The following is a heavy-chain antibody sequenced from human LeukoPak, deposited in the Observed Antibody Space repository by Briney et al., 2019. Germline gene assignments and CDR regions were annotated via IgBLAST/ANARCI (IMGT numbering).Heavy chain of an antibody. D-gene: IGHD2-2*03. V-gene: IGHV3-74*01. CDR3: ARDLGIVVASGWFDP. CDR2: INSDGSST. J-gene: IGHJ5*02. Sequence: SGGSLRLSCAASGFTFSSYWMHWVRQAPGKGLVWVSRINSDGSSTSYADSVKGRFTISRDNAKNTLYLQMNSLRAEDTAVYYCARDLGIVVASGWFDPWGQGTLVTVSS. CDR1: GFTFSSYW.